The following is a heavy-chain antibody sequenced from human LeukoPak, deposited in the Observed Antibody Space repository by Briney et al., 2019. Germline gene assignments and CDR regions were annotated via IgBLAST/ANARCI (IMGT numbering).Heavy chain of an antibody. CDR3: ARLLVGVITTHSGDY. J-gene: IGHJ4*02. Sequence: SETLSLTCTVSSDSSSNSAYHFGWIRQPPGRGLEWIGGIYYSRGTYYHPSLKSGVPISVDTSTNQLSLKLSSVTAADTAVYYCARLLVGVITTHSGDYWGQGTLVTVSS. CDR1: SDSSSNSAYH. D-gene: IGHD3-22*01. V-gene: IGHV4-39*01. CDR2: IYYSRGT.